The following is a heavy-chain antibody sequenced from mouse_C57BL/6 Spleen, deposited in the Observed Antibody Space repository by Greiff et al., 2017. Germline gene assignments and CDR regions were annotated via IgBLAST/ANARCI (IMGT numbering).Heavy chain of an antibody. CDR1: GFTFSDYG. J-gene: IGHJ4*01. CDR3: ASLEVYAMDY. CDR2: ISSGSSTI. V-gene: IGHV5-17*01. Sequence: EVKVVESGGGLVKPGGSLKLSCAASGFTFSDYGMHWVRQAPEKGLEWVAYISSGSSTIYYADTVKGRFTISRDNAKNTLFLQMTSLRSEDTAMYYCASLEVYAMDYWGQGTSVTVSS.